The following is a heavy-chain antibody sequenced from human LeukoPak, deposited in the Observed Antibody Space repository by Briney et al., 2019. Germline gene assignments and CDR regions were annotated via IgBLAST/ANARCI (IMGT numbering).Heavy chain of an antibody. D-gene: IGHD6-13*01. J-gene: IGHJ4*02. CDR1: GYTFTSYY. Sequence: GASVKVSRKASGYTFTSYYMHWVRQAPGQGLEWMGIINPSGGSTSYAQKFQGRVTMTRDTSTSTVYMELSSLRSEDTAVYYCTQYSSSYRSFDYWGQGTLVTVSS. CDR2: INPSGGST. V-gene: IGHV1-46*01. CDR3: TQYSSSYRSFDY.